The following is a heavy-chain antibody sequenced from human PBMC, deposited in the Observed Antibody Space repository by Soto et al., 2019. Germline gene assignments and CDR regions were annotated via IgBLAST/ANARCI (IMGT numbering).Heavy chain of an antibody. V-gene: IGHV1-18*01. D-gene: IGHD3-22*01. CDR1: GYRFTSYG. Sequence: QAQLVQSGPEVKKPGASVKVSCKASGYRFTSYGISWVRQAPGQGLEWLGWISAYDDNTKYAQTLQGRGSMSTDTYTNTAYMELRSVRSDDTAMYYCARGGYYDSSGSRNYHYYGMNVWGQGTTVTVSS. CDR3: ARGGYYDSSGSRNYHYYGMNV. CDR2: ISAYDDNT. J-gene: IGHJ6*02.